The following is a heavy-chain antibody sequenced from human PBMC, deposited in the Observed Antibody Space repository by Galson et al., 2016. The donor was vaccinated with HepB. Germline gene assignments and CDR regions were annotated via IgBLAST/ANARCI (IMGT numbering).Heavy chain of an antibody. D-gene: IGHD1-26*01. CDR2: ISRDTTDR. J-gene: IGHJ4*02. CDR3: ARVAGNPGSYYFDH. V-gene: IGHV3-11*06. CDR1: GFSLSDYY. Sequence: SLRLSCAASGFSLSDYYMTWIRQAPGKGLKWVAYISRDTTDRKYSDSVKGRLTISRDNTDNTLYLQMDSLRAEDTAVYYCARVAGNPGSYYFDHWGQGNLVTVSS.